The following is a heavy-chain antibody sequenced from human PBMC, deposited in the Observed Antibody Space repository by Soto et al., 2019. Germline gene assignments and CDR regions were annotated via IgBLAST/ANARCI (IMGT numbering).Heavy chain of an antibody. V-gene: IGHV3-30*18. Sequence: GGSLRLSCAASGFTFSSYGMHWVRQAPGKGLEWVAVISYDGSNKYYADSVKGRFTISRDNSKNTLYLQMNSLRAEDTAVYYCAKDCGSSGYYGSDWGQGTLVTVSS. CDR1: GFTFSSYG. D-gene: IGHD3-22*01. J-gene: IGHJ4*02. CDR2: ISYDGSNK. CDR3: AKDCGSSGYYGSD.